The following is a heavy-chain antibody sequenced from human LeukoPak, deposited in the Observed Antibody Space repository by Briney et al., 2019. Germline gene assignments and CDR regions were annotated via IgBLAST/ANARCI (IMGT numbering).Heavy chain of an antibody. CDR2: INTDGSST. J-gene: IGHJ4*01. V-gene: IGHV3-74*01. Sequence: GGSLRLSCAASGFTFISYGMQWVRQARGKALVWVSRINTDGSSTSYADSVKGRFAVSRDNAKNTVYLQVNSLRAEDTAVYFCTRELPREVTLDYWGQGTLVTVSS. CDR3: TRELPREVTLDY. CDR1: GFTFISYG. D-gene: IGHD2-21*02.